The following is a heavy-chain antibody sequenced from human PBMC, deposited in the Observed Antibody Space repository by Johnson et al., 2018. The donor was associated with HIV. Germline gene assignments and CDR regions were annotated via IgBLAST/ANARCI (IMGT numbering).Heavy chain of an antibody. Sequence: VQLVESGGGVVQPGRSLRLSCAASGFTFSSYAMHWVRQAPGKGLEWVANIKQDGSEKYYVDSVKGRFTISRDNAKNSLYLQMNSLRAEDTALYYCARGGLGYQNIHDPFDIWGQGTKVTVSS. CDR2: IKQDGSEK. CDR3: ARGGLGYQNIHDPFDI. J-gene: IGHJ3*02. V-gene: IGHV3-7*03. D-gene: IGHD3-16*02. CDR1: GFTFSSYA.